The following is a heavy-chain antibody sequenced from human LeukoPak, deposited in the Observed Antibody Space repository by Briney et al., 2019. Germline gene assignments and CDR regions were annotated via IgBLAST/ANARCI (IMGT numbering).Heavy chain of an antibody. J-gene: IGHJ6*02. CDR2: IYYSGST. CDR1: GGSISSYY. CDR3: ARLNYDFWSGLDYYYYGMDV. Sequence: PSETLSLTCTVSGGSISSYYWSWLRQPPGKGLEWIGYIYYSGSTNYNPSLKSRVTISVDTSKNQFSLKLSSVTAADTAVYYCARLNYDFWSGLDYYYYGMDVWGQGTTVTVSS. V-gene: IGHV4-59*08. D-gene: IGHD3-3*01.